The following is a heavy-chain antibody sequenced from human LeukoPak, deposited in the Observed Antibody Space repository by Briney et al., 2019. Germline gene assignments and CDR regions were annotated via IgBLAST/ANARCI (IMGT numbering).Heavy chain of an antibody. CDR1: GGSFSGYY. CDR2: INHSGST. Sequence: SETLSLTCAVYGGSFSGYYWSWIRQPPGKGLGWIGEINHSGSTNYNPSLKSRVTISVDTSKNQFSLKLSSVTAADTAVYYCAREYYGDYGGWFDPWGQGTLVTVSS. J-gene: IGHJ5*02. V-gene: IGHV4-34*01. D-gene: IGHD4-17*01. CDR3: AREYYGDYGGWFDP.